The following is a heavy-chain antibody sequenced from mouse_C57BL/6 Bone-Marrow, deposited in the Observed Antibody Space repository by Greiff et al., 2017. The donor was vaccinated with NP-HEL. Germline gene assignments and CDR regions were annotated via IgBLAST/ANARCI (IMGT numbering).Heavy chain of an antibody. CDR3: AREGGNYLFAY. CDR2: IYPGSGST. D-gene: IGHD2-1*01. J-gene: IGHJ3*01. CDR1: GYTFTSYW. Sequence: QVQLQQPGAELVKPGASVKMSCTASGYTFTSYWLTWVKQRPGQGLAWIGDIYPGSGSTNYNEKFKSKATLTVDTSSSTAYMQLSSLTSEDSAVYYCAREGGNYLFAYWGQGTLVTVSA. V-gene: IGHV1-55*01.